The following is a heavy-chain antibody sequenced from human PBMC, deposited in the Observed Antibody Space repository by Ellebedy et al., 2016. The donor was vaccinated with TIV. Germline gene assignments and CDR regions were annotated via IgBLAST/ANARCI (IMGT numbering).Heavy chain of an antibody. D-gene: IGHD3-9*01. CDR3: ATPPHYDILTGYYWYFDL. Sequence: ASVKVSXXVSVYTLTELSMHWVRQAPGKGLEWMGGFDPEDGETIYAQKFQGRVTMTEDTSTDTAYMELSSLRSEDTAVYYCATPPHYDILTGYYWYFDLWGRGTLVTVSS. CDR1: VYTLTELS. J-gene: IGHJ2*01. CDR2: FDPEDGET. V-gene: IGHV1-24*01.